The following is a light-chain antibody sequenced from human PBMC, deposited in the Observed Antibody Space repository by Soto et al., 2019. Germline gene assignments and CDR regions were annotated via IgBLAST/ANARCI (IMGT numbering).Light chain of an antibody. J-gene: IGKJ4*01. V-gene: IGKV1-5*03. CDR3: QQHSNYPLT. CDR1: HHIDAW. Sequence: IQMTQSPSTLSASVGDRVTITCRASHHIDAWLAWYQQKPGKAPKVLIYKASILESGVPSRFSGSGYGTEFTLTISSLQPDDSATYYCQQHSNYPLTFGGGTKVEIK. CDR2: KAS.